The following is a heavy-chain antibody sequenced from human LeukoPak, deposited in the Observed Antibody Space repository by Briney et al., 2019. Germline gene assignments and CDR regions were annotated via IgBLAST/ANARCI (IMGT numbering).Heavy chain of an antibody. D-gene: IGHD2-21*02. CDR1: GFTFSRYS. J-gene: IGHJ3*02. CDR3: AKTKVGTGLDALDI. V-gene: IGHV3-30*18. Sequence: GGSLRLSCAASGFTFSRYSMNWVRQAAGKGLEWVAIISYAGSNKFYADSVKGRFAISRDNSKNTLYLQMDSLRAEDTAVYYCAKTKVGTGLDALDIWGQGTMVTVSS. CDR2: ISYAGSNK.